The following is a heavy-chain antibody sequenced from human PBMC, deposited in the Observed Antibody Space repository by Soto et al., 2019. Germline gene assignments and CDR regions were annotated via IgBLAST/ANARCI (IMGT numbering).Heavy chain of an antibody. Sequence: SVKVSCKASGGTFNSYDINWVRQAPGQGLEWMGGIIPIVETPKYAQKFQGRVTITADESTNTVYMELSSLRSEDTAMYYCARLSRPNYYDTSGFFKDNWFDPWGQGTRVTV. CDR3: ARLSRPNYYDTSGFFKDNWFDP. CDR1: GGTFNSYD. D-gene: IGHD3-22*01. J-gene: IGHJ5*02. V-gene: IGHV1-69*13. CDR2: IIPIVETP.